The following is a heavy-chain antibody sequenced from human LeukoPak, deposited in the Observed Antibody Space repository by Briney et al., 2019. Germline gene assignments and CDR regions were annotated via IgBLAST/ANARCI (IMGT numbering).Heavy chain of an antibody. D-gene: IGHD2-2*01. CDR2: ISGYNGDT. CDR3: ARERWDIVVVPAALYYFDY. V-gene: IGHV1-18*01. CDR1: GYTFTNYG. J-gene: IGHJ4*02. Sequence: ASVKVSCKASGYTFTNYGISWVRQAPGQRLEWMGWISGYNGDTNYAQKFQGRVTVTTDTSTTTASMELRSLRFDDTAMYYCARERWDIVVVPAALYYFDYWGQGTLVTVSS.